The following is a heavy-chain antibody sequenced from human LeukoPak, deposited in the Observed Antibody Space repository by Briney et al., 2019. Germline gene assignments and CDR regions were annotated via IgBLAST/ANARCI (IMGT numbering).Heavy chain of an antibody. D-gene: IGHD3-10*01. J-gene: IGHJ5*02. CDR3: ARGDYYGSPKVVAA. Sequence: ASVKVSCKASGYTFTDYYINWVRQAPGQGLEWIGWINPNSGDTNYAQKFQDRVTMTRDTSISTAYIELNFLRSDDTAVFYCARGDYYGSPKVVAAWGQGTLVAVSS. CDR2: INPNSGDT. CDR1: GYTFTDYY. V-gene: IGHV1-2*02.